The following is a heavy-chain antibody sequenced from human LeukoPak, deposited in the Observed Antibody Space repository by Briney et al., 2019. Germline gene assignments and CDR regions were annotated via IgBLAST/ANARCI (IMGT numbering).Heavy chain of an antibody. Sequence: ASVKVSCKASGYTFTDYYMHWVQQAPGKGLEWMGRVDPEDGETVYAEKFQGRVTITADTSTDTAYKELSSLRSEDTAVYYCARGWEWLNVLDYWGQGTLVTVSS. J-gene: IGHJ4*02. CDR2: VDPEDGET. D-gene: IGHD3-3*01. CDR1: GYTFTDYY. V-gene: IGHV1-69-2*01. CDR3: ARGWEWLNVLDY.